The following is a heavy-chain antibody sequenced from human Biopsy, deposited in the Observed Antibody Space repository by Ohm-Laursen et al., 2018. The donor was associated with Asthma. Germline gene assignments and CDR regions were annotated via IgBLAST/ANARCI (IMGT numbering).Heavy chain of an antibody. CDR3: AKLADYYDSTDYRDF. J-gene: IGHJ4*01. CDR2: ISWNSGNI. D-gene: IGHD3-22*01. Sequence: SLRLSCAASGFSFDDCAMHWVRQAPGKGLEWVSSISWNSGNIDYADSVKGRFTISRDNAKNSLYLQMQSLRPEGTAFYYCAKLADYYDSTDYRDFWGRGTLVTVSS. V-gene: IGHV3-9*01. CDR1: GFSFDDCA.